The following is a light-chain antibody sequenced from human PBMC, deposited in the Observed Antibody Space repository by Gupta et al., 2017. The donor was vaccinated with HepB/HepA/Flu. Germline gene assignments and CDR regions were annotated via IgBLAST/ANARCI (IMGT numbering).Light chain of an antibody. CDR3: QQRYSSPLT. CDR1: QHIKTF. Sequence: DIQMTQSPSSLSASIGDRVTITCRASQHIKTFLNWYQQKPGKAPNLLIYSASTVHSGVPSRFSGSGSGTDFTLTISSRQPEDFGNYYCQQRYSSPLTFGGGTKVEIK. V-gene: IGKV1-39*01. CDR2: SAS. J-gene: IGKJ4*01.